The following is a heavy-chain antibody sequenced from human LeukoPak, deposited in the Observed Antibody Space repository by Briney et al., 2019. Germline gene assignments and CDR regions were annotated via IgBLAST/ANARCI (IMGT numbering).Heavy chain of an antibody. CDR3: ARNGAYITGTTYFDY. CDR2: INANNGNT. D-gene: IGHD1-7*01. J-gene: IGHJ4*02. V-gene: IGHV1-18*01. Sequence: ASVKVSCKASGYTFTSYGISWVRQAPGQGLEWMGWINANNGNTNYAQKLQGRVTMTTDTSTSTAYMELRSLRSDDTAVYYCARNGAYITGTTYFDYWGQGTLVTVSS. CDR1: GYTFTSYG.